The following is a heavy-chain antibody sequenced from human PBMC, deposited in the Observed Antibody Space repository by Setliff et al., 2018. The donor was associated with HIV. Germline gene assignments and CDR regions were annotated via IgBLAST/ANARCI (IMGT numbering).Heavy chain of an antibody. CDR2: IIPIFGTT. Sequence: SVKVSCKASGDTFSSYAISWVRQAPGQGLEWMGGIIPIFGTTNYAQKFQGRVTITADDSTSTAYMEMSSLTSEDTAVYFCARRSGYLNAFDIWGQGTMVTVSS. D-gene: IGHD5-12*01. V-gene: IGHV1-69*13. CDR1: GDTFSSYA. CDR3: ARRSGYLNAFDI. J-gene: IGHJ3*02.